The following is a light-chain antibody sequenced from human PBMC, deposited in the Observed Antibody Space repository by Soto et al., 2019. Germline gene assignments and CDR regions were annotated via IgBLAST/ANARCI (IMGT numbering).Light chain of an antibody. CDR3: QQYDSFSVT. J-gene: IGKJ1*01. CDR2: DVS. V-gene: IGKV1-5*01. Sequence: IQLTQSPSSLSVSVGDRVTITCRASQRISGWLAWHQQNPGKAPKLLIYDVSALKRGVPPRFSGSGSGTEFTLTISSLQPEDFATYYCQQYDSFSVTFGQGTKVDIK. CDR1: QRISGW.